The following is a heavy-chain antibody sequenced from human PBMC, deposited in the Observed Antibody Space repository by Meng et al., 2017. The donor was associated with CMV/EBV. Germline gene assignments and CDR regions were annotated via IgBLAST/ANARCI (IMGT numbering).Heavy chain of an antibody. J-gene: IGHJ4*02. CDR3: AREMPIAAAGCFDY. V-gene: IGHV4-4*07. CDR2: IYTSGST. CDR1: GGSYSSYY. Sequence: QVQLQESGPGLVKPLETLSVTCTVSGGSYSSYYWSWIRQPAGKGLEWIGRIYTSGSTNYNPSLKSRVTMSVDTSKNQFSLKLSAVTAADTAVYYCAREMPIAAAGCFDYWGQGTLVTVSS. D-gene: IGHD6-13*01.